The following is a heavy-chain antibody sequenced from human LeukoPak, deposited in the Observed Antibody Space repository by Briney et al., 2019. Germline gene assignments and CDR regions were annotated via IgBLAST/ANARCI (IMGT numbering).Heavy chain of an antibody. CDR1: GSTFSNYW. CDR2: ISGSGDNT. J-gene: IGHJ4*02. D-gene: IGHD6-13*01. Sequence: GGSLRLSCAASGSTFSNYWMHWVRQAPGKGLVWVSAISGSGDNTYYADSVRGRFTISRDNSKNRLYLQMNSLRVEDTAVYYCTKDHSSSWYSDQWGQGTLVTVSS. CDR3: TKDHSSSWYSDQ. V-gene: IGHV3-23*01.